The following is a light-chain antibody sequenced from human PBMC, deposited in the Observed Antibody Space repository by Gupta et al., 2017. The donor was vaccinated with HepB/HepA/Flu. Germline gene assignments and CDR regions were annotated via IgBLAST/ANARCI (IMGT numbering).Light chain of an antibody. Sequence: QSVLTQPPSVSAAPGQRVTISCSGSSSNIGNNYMSWYQQLPGTAPKVLIYENKKRPSGIPDRFSGSKSGTSATLGITGLQTGDEADYYCGTWDNSLSAVVFGGGTRLTVL. CDR3: GTWDNSLSAVV. V-gene: IGLV1-51*02. J-gene: IGLJ2*01. CDR1: SSNIGNNY. CDR2: ENK.